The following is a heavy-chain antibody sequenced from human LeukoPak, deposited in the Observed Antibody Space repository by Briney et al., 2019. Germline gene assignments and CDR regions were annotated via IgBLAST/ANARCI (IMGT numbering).Heavy chain of an antibody. CDR2: MSCSGST. Sequence: SETLSLTCTVSGGSIGSSSYYWGWIRQPPGKGLAWIGSMSCSGSTYHSPSLKSRVTMSLDTSRNQFSLRLRSVTAADTAVYCCARGSSTGTTRLDYWGQGTLVTVSS. J-gene: IGHJ4*02. CDR1: GGSIGSSSYY. V-gene: IGHV4-39*01. D-gene: IGHD1-1*01. CDR3: ARGSSTGTTRLDY.